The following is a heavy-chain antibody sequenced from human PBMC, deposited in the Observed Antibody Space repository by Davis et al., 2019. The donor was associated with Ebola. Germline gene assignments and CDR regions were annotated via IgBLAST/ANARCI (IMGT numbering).Heavy chain of an antibody. Sequence: PSETLSLTCTVSGASMTSYYWSWIRQAPGKGLAWIGYIAYTGNTIYNPSLASRATISGDTSKKQFSLRLNSVTAADTAVYYCARGGLVPAALYLWGRGTMVTVSS. V-gene: IGHV4-59*01. CDR3: ARGGLVPAALYL. D-gene: IGHD2-2*01. J-gene: IGHJ3*01. CDR1: GASMTSYY. CDR2: IAYTGNT.